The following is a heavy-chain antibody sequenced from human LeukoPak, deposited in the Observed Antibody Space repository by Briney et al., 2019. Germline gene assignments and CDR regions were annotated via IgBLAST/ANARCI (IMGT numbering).Heavy chain of an antibody. CDR1: GVTISTGDYY. J-gene: IGHJ4*02. CDR3: ARTHDYAGYIDY. D-gene: IGHD4-23*01. CDR2: IYFSGRP. V-gene: IGHV4-61*02. Sequence: SETLSLTCNVSGVTISTGDYYWSWIRQPAGKGLEWIGRIYFSGRPSYNSSLKSRVAISVDTSKNQVSLNVKSVTAADTAVYYCARTHDYAGYIDYWGQGTRVTVSS.